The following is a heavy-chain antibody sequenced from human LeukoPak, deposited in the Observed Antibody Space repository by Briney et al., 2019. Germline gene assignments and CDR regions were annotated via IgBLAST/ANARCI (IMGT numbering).Heavy chain of an antibody. CDR3: VREAAATLFDY. D-gene: IGHD1-26*01. CDR2: ISSSGRDI. CDR1: GFTFSSYT. J-gene: IGHJ4*02. Sequence: PGGSLRLSCAASGFTFSSYTMNWVRQAPGKGLEWVAAISSSGRDIFYADSVKGRFSISRDNTHNSLSLRMNSLGAEDTAVYYCVREAAATLFDYWGQGTLVTVSS. V-gene: IGHV3-21*01.